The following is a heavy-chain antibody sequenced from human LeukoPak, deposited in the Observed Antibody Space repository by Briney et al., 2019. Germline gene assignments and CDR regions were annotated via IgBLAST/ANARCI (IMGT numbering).Heavy chain of an antibody. CDR2: IYYSGSP. CDR1: GGSISSGGYY. J-gene: IGHJ4*02. CDR3: ARAHKGYDSSGYYHFDY. V-gene: IGHV4-31*03. Sequence: PSQTLSLTCTVSGGSISSGGYYWSWIRQHPGKGLEWIGYIYYSGSPNYNPSLKSRVTMSADTSKNQLSLKLSSVTAADTAVYYCARAHKGYDSSGYYHFDYWGQGTLVTVSS. D-gene: IGHD3-22*01.